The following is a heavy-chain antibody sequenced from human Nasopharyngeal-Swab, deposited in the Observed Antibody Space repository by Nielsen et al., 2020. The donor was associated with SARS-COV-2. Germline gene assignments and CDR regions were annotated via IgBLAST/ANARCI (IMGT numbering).Heavy chain of an antibody. V-gene: IGHV3-9*01. CDR1: GFTFDDYA. D-gene: IGHD6-6*01. Sequence: GGSLRLSCAASGFTFDDYAMHWVRQAPGKGLEWVSGISWNSVSIGYADSVKGRFTISRDNAKNSLYLQMNSLRAEDTAVYYCARDSGYSSSSLYYGMDVWGQGTTVSVSS. J-gene: IGHJ6*02. CDR3: ARDSGYSSSSLYYGMDV. CDR2: ISWNSVSI.